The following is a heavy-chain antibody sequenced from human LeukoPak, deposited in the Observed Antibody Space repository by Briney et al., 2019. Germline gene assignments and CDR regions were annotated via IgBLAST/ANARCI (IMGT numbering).Heavy chain of an antibody. CDR3: ARVQLRYFDWLPSEFDY. Sequence: GASVKVSCKASGYTFTSYGISWVRQAPGQGLEWMGRISAYNGNTNYAQKLQGRVTMTTDTSTSTAYMELRSLRSDDTAVYYCARVQLRYFDWLPSEFDYWGQGTLVTVSS. V-gene: IGHV1-18*01. J-gene: IGHJ4*02. D-gene: IGHD3-9*01. CDR2: ISAYNGNT. CDR1: GYTFTSYG.